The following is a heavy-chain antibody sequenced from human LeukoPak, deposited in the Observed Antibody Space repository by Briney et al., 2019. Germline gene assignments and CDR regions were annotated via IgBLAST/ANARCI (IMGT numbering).Heavy chain of an antibody. Sequence: PGGSLRLSCAASGFTFSNYAMSWVRQAPGKGLEWVSVISGSGGSTYYADSVKGRFTISRDNSKNTLYLQMNSLRAEDTAVYYCAKGSAAGDPRYYYYGLDVWGQGTMVTVSS. CDR2: ISGSGGST. CDR3: AKGSAAGDPRYYYYGLDV. CDR1: GFTFSNYA. J-gene: IGHJ6*02. V-gene: IGHV3-23*01. D-gene: IGHD6-13*01.